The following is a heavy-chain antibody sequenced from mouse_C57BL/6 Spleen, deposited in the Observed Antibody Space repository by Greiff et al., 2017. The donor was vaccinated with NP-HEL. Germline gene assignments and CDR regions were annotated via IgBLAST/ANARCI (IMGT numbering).Heavy chain of an antibody. Sequence: EVKLMESEGGLVQPGSSMKLSCTASGFTFSDYYMAWVRQVPEKGLEWVANINYDGSSTYYLDSLKSRFIISRDNAKNILYLQMSSLKSEDTATYYCARDNDSRFDYWGQGTTLTVSS. V-gene: IGHV5-16*01. J-gene: IGHJ2*01. CDR2: INYDGSST. D-gene: IGHD2-4*01. CDR1: GFTFSDYY. CDR3: ARDNDSRFDY.